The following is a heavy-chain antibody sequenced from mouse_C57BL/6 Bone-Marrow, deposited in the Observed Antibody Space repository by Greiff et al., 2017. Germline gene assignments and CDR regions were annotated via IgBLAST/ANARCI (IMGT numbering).Heavy chain of an antibody. CDR3: AGVGNISHVDY. CDR1: GYTFTSYG. Sequence: QVQLQQSGAELARPGASVKLSCKASGYTFTSYGISWVKQRTGQGLEWIGEIYPRSGNTYYNEKFKGKATLTADKSSSTAYMELRSLTSEDSAVYFCAGVGNISHVDYGGRGTTLTVST. J-gene: IGHJ2*01. V-gene: IGHV1-81*01. D-gene: IGHD2-1*01. CDR2: IYPRSGNT.